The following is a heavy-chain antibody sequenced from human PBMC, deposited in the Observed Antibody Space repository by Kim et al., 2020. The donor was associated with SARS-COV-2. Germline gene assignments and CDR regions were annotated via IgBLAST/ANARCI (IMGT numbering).Heavy chain of an antibody. D-gene: IGHD3-10*01. CDR2: IKSKADGGST. CDR3: TTVEMWFGERDGY. CDR1: GFTFSNDW. J-gene: IGHJ4*01. Sequence: GGSLRLSCAASGFTFSNDWMSWVRQAPGKGLEWVGRIKSKADGGSTDYAAPVKGRVTIARDDSKNTLYLQMNSLKTEDTDVYYCTTVEMWFGERDGYWGQGTPVTVSS. V-gene: IGHV3-15*01.